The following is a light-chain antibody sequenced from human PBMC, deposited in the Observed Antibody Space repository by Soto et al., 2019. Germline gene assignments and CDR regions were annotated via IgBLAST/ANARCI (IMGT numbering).Light chain of an antibody. CDR1: QSISSW. J-gene: IGKJ5*01. V-gene: IGKV1-5*01. CDR3: QQANSFPLT. Sequence: DIQMTQAPSTLSASVGDRVTITGRASQSISSWFAWYQQKPGKAPKLLIYDASSLESGVPSRFSGSGSGTEFTLTISSLQPDDFATYYCQQANSFPLTFGQGTRLEIK. CDR2: DAS.